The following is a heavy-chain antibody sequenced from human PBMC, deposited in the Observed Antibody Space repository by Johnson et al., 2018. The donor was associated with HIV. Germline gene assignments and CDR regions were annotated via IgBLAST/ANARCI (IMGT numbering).Heavy chain of an antibody. Sequence: QVQLVESGGGVVQPGGSLRLSCAASGFTFSDYGIHWVRQVPGKGLEWVAFILYDGSNKYYADSVGGRFFISRDNSKNTLYLQMNTLTTEDTAVYYCAKAGAVAGPGIDAFDIWGQGTMVTVSS. J-gene: IGHJ3*02. D-gene: IGHD6-19*01. CDR1: GFTFSDYG. V-gene: IGHV3-30*02. CDR2: ILYDGSNK. CDR3: AKAGAVAGPGIDAFDI.